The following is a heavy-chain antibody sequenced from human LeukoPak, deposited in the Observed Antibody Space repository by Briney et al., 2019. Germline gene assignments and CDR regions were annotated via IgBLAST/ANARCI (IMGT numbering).Heavy chain of an antibody. V-gene: IGHV3-33*01. CDR2: IWYDGSNK. J-gene: IGHJ3*02. CDR1: GLTFSSYG. CDR3: AREIPGGNSDDAFDI. D-gene: IGHD4-23*01. Sequence: GRSLRLSCAASGLTFSSYGMHWVRQAPGKGLEWVAVIWYDGSNKYYADSVKGRFTISRDNSKNTLYLQMGSLRAEDMAVYYCAREIPGGNSDDAFDIWGQGTMVTVSS.